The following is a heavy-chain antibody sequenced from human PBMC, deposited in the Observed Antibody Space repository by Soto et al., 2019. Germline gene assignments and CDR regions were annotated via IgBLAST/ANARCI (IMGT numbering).Heavy chain of an antibody. V-gene: IGHV3-21*06. D-gene: IGHD5-18*01. Sequence: EVQLVESGGGLVKPGGSLRLSCVDSEFTFSSYSMNWVRQAPGKGLEWVSSISSRSTVIFYADSLKGRFTIFRDNAKNSRYLQMNSLRVEEAAVYYCVRGGRGYTRDDVFDVWGQGTMVTVSS. CDR3: VRGGRGYTRDDVFDV. CDR1: EFTFSSYS. J-gene: IGHJ3*01. CDR2: ISSRSTVI.